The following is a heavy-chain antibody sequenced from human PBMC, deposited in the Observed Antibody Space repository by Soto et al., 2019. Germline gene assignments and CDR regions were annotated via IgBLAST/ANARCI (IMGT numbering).Heavy chain of an antibody. CDR1: GGSFSGYY. D-gene: IGHD4-17*01. CDR2: INHSGST. J-gene: IGHJ5*02. CDR3: ARGEPTVTVRRKWWFDP. Sequence: SETLSLTCAVYGGSFSGYYWSWIRQPPGKGLEWIGEINHSGSTNYNPSLKSRVTIPVDTSKNQFSLKLSSVTAADTAVYYCARGEPTVTVRRKWWFDPWGQGTLVTVSS. V-gene: IGHV4-34*01.